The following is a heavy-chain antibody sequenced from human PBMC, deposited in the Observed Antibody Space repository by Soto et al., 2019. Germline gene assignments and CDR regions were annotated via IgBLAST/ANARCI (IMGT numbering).Heavy chain of an antibody. J-gene: IGHJ4*02. CDR2: TYYRSKWYN. Sequence: SQTLSLTCAISGDSVSSNSAAWNWIRQSPSRGLEWLVRTYYRSKWYNDYAASVKSRITINPDTSKNQFSLQLNSVTPEDKAVYYCAREYSSGSHGVDYWGQGTLVTVSS. D-gene: IGHD6-19*01. V-gene: IGHV6-1*01. CDR1: GDSVSSNSAA. CDR3: AREYSSGSHGVDY.